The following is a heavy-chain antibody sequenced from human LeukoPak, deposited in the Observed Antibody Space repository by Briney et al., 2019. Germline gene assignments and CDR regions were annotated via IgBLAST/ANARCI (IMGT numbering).Heavy chain of an antibody. V-gene: IGHV3-48*02. J-gene: IGHJ4*02. CDR2: IDSSSSTI. Sequence: SGGSLRLSCAASGFTFSSYSMNWVRQAPGKGLEWVSYIDSSSSTIHYADSVKGRFTISRDNAKNSLYLQMNSLRDEDTAVYYCARYEYSSGQMFDYWGQGTLVIVSS. CDR1: GFTFSSYS. CDR3: ARYEYSSGQMFDY. D-gene: IGHD6-19*01.